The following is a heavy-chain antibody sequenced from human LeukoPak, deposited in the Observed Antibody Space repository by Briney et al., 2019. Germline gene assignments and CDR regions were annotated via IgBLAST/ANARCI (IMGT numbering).Heavy chain of an antibody. D-gene: IGHD2-2*01. Sequence: SETLSLTCAVYGGSFSGYYWSWIRQPPGKGLEWIGEINHSGSTNYNPSLKSRVTISVDTSKNQFSLKLSSVTAADTAVYYCARGPRAPTTYCSSTSCYASGHLHRWFDPWGQGTPVTVSS. V-gene: IGHV4-34*01. CDR1: GGSFSGYY. J-gene: IGHJ5*02. CDR2: INHSGST. CDR3: ARGPRAPTTYCSSTSCYASGHLHRWFDP.